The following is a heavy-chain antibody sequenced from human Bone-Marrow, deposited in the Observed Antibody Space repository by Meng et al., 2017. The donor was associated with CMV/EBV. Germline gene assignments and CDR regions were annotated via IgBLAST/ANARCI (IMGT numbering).Heavy chain of an antibody. J-gene: IGHJ4*02. CDR3: ARVNWAEKWSSSTYFDH. D-gene: IGHD6-6*01. CDR2: MNAKTGDA. V-gene: IGHV1-2*02. Sequence: ASVKVSCKTSGYTFSDHHIHWVRQAPGHGLEWMGWMNAKTGDAKYGEKFQGRVSMTRATSVTTAYMEMSGLRSDDTAVYYCARVNWAEKWSSSTYFDHWGQGTLVAVSS. CDR1: GYTFSDHH.